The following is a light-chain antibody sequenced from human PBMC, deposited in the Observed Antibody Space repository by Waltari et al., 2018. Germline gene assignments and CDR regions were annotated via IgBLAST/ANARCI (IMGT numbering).Light chain of an antibody. CDR1: RRDIGGYNY. CDR2: EVN. Sequence: QSALTQPASVSGSLGQSITISCTGTRRDIGGYNYVSWYQQHPGKAPQVIIYEVNNRPSGFSNRFSGSKSGETASLTISGLQADDEGDYYCSSYTTASTLVFGTGTKLTVL. J-gene: IGLJ1*01. CDR3: SSYTTASTLV. V-gene: IGLV2-14*01.